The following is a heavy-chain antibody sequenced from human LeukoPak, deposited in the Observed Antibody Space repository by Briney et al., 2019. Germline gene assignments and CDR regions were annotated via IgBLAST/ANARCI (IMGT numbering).Heavy chain of an antibody. D-gene: IGHD4-23*01. CDR3: ARTVVTLRDYYYYGMDV. V-gene: IGHV1-69*13. CDR1: GGTFSSYA. CDR2: IIPIFGTA. J-gene: IGHJ6*02. Sequence: ASVKVSCKASGGTFSSYAISWVRQAPGQGLEWMGGIIPIFGTANYAQKFQGRVTITADESTSTAYMELSSLRSEDTAVYYCARTVVTLRDYYYYGMDVWGQGTTVTVSS.